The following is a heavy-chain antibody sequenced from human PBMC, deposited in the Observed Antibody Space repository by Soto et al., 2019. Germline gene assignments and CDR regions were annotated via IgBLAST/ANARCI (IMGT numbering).Heavy chain of an antibody. CDR3: TRVSSSSWYRGPFDY. CDR2: IYFSGTT. V-gene: IGHV4-31*11. J-gene: IGHJ4*02. D-gene: IGHD6-13*01. CDR1: GGSFSGYY. Sequence: SETLSLTCAVYGGSFSGYYWSWIRQLPGRGLEWIGYIYFSGTTYYNPSLRSRLSISVDTSKNQFSLKLSSVTAADTAMYYCTRVSSSSWYRGPFDYWGQGTLVTVSS.